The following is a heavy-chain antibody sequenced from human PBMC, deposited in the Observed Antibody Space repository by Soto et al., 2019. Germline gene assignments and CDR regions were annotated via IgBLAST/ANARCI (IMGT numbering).Heavy chain of an antibody. V-gene: IGHV3-23*01. CDR3: AKDRDCPRDYFHY. CDR2: VSPNGQGI. J-gene: IGHJ4*02. D-gene: IGHD2-21*02. Sequence: LRLSCAASGFTLGRYGMSWVRQAPGKGLEWVSAVSPNGQGIYYADSVRGRFTISRDFSKNTVFLHMDSLRAEDTAVYYCAKDRDCPRDYFHYWGQGTLVTVSS. CDR1: GFTLGRYG.